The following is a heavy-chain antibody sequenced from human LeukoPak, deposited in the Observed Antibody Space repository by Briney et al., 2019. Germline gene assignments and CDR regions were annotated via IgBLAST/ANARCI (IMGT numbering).Heavy chain of an antibody. D-gene: IGHD5-24*01. CDR1: GGSVSSYY. V-gene: IGHV4-59*08. Sequence: SETLSLTCTVPGGSVSSYYWNWIRQPPGKGLEWIGYIYYSGSTKYNPSLKSRVTISVDTSKNQFSLKLSSVTAADTAVYYCARGARAGYNLEPFDYWGQGTLVTVSS. CDR3: ARGARAGYNLEPFDY. J-gene: IGHJ4*02. CDR2: IYYSGST.